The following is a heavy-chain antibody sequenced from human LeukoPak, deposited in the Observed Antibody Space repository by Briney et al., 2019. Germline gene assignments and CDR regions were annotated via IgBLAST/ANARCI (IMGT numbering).Heavy chain of an antibody. J-gene: IGHJ4*02. CDR1: GFTFTSSA. CDR2: IVVGSGNT. D-gene: IGHD3-22*01. CDR3: AASPDYYDSSGYSYYFDY. V-gene: IGHV1-58*01. Sequence: SVKVSCKASGFTFTSSAVQWVRQARGQRLEWIGWIVVGSGNTNYAQKFQERVTITRDMSTSTAYMELSSLRSEDTAVYYCAASPDYYDSSGYSYYFDYWGQGTLVTASS.